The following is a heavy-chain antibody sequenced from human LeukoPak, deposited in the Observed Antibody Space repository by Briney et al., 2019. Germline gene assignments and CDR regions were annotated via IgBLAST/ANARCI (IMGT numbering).Heavy chain of an antibody. CDR1: DGSISRYY. CDR3: ARGARAGYNLEPFDY. Sequence: SETLSLTCTVSDGSISRYYWSWIRQPPGKGLEWIGYIYYSGSTSSSPSLKSRVTISVDTSKNQFSLKLSSVTAADTAVYYCARGARAGYNLEPFDYWGQGTLVTVSS. CDR2: IYYSGST. V-gene: IGHV4-59*08. J-gene: IGHJ4*02. D-gene: IGHD5-24*01.